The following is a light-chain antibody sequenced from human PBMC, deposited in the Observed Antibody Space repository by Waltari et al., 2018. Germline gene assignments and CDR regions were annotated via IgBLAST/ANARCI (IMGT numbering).Light chain of an antibody. Sequence: QSELTQPPSASGTPGQRVPIPCSGSRSHVGTNYVSWYQQPPGTAPKLLIYRNNQRPSGVPDRFSGSKSGTSASLAISGLRSEDEADYYCAAWDDSLSGRVFGGGTKVTVL. CDR2: RNN. J-gene: IGLJ3*02. CDR1: RSHVGTNY. V-gene: IGLV1-47*01. CDR3: AAWDDSLSGRV.